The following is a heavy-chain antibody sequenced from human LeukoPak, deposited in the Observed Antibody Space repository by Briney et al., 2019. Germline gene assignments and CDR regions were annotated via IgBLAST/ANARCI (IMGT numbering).Heavy chain of an antibody. CDR3: ARSEEVAVAGSDAFDI. CDR2: ISYDGSNK. Sequence: PGGSLRLSCAASGFTFSSYAMHWVRQAPGKGLEWVAVISYDGSNKYYADSVKGRFTISRDNSKNTLYLQMNSLRAEDTAVYYCARSEEVAVAGSDAFDIWGQGTMVTVSS. J-gene: IGHJ3*02. V-gene: IGHV3-30-3*01. D-gene: IGHD6-19*01. CDR1: GFTFSSYA.